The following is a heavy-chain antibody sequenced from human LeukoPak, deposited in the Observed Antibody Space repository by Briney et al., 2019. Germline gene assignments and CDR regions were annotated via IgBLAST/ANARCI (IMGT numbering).Heavy chain of an antibody. V-gene: IGHV3-23*01. Sequence: GGSLRPSCAAPGFTFNNYAMIWVRQAPGKGRGWVSLISGMGNRTYYAGSVKGRFTISTDNSKNPPSLQLNRLRAEDTAVYYCTKKALYGSSTSCYLSVKGGLDAFDIWGQGTMVTVSS. D-gene: IGHD2-2*01. J-gene: IGHJ3*02. CDR3: TKKALYGSSTSCYLSVKGGLDAFDI. CDR2: ISGMGNRT. CDR1: GFTFNNYA.